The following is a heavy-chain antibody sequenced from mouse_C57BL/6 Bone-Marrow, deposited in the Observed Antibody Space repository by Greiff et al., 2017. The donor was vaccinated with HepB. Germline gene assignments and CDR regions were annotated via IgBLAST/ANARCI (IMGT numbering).Heavy chain of an antibody. J-gene: IGHJ4*01. Sequence: EVQLQQSGPELVKPGASVKIPCKASGYTFTDYNMDWVKQSHGKSLEWIGDINPNTGGTIYNQKFKGKATLTVDKSSSTAYMELRSLTSEDTAVYYCARYGSSYKDYAMDYWGQGTSVTVSS. CDR1: GYTFTDYN. V-gene: IGHV1-18*01. D-gene: IGHD1-1*01. CDR2: INPNTGGT. CDR3: ARYGSSYKDYAMDY.